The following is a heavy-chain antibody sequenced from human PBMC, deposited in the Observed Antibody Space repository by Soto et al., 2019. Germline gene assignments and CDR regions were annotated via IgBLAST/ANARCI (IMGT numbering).Heavy chain of an antibody. Sequence: QVQLVQSGAEVKKPGASVKVSCKASGYTFTNYYMHWVRQAPGQGLEWMGTINPSDGSTTYAQKFQGRVTMTRDTSTSTVYMELSSLRSEDTAVYYCARDFDEYGDYGPRGVYDFWGQGNLLTVSS. CDR1: GYTFTNYY. D-gene: IGHD4-17*01. V-gene: IGHV1-46*03. J-gene: IGHJ4*02. CDR2: INPSDGST. CDR3: ARDFDEYGDYGPRGVYDF.